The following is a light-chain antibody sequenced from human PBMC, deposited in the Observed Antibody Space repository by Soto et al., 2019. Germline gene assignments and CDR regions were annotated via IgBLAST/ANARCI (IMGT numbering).Light chain of an antibody. CDR2: SNN. Sequence: QLVLTQPPSASGTPGQRVTISCSGSSCNIGSNTVNWYQQLPGTAPKLLIYSNNQRPSGVPYRFSGSKSGTSASLAISGLQSEDEADYYCAAWDDSLNGVVFGGGTKLTVL. V-gene: IGLV1-44*01. CDR1: SCNIGSNT. J-gene: IGLJ2*01. CDR3: AAWDDSLNGVV.